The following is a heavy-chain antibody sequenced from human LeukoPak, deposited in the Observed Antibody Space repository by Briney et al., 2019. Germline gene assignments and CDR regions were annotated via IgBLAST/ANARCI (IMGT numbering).Heavy chain of an antibody. CDR1: GYSISSGYY. J-gene: IGHJ5*02. D-gene: IGHD3-10*01. CDR3: GHYGPGGPSPGFDP. CDR2: IYHSGST. V-gene: IGHV4-38-2*02. Sequence: PSETLSLTCTVSGYSISSGYYWGWIRQPPGKGLEWIGSIYHSGSTYYNPSLKSRVTISVDTSKNQFSLKLSSVTAAATAVYYGGHYGPGGPSPGFDPWGKGTLVTVSS.